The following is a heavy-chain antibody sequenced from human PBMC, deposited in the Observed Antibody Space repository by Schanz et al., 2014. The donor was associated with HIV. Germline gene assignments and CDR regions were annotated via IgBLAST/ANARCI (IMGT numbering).Heavy chain of an antibody. CDR3: ARVVMITFGGVISPGGMDV. CDR1: GFSFSDYW. Sequence: EVQLLESGGGLVQPGGSLTLSCAASGFSFSDYWMHWVRQVPGKGLLWVSRMNNDVSSRLYADSVKGRFTISRDKSKSTLYLQMNSLRAEDTAMYYCARVVMITFGGVISPGGMDVWGQGTTVTVSS. J-gene: IGHJ6*02. CDR2: MNNDVSSR. D-gene: IGHD3-16*02. V-gene: IGHV3-74*02.